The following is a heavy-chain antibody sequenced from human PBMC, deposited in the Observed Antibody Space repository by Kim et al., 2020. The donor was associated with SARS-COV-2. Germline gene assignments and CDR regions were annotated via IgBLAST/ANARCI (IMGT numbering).Heavy chain of an antibody. V-gene: IGHV7-4-1*02. D-gene: IGHD2-15*01. Sequence: QDFTGRFVFSLDTSVSTTYLQISSLRAEDTAVYYCARERVGSSGATFYFDHWGQGTLVTVSS. CDR3: ARERVGSSGATFYFDH. J-gene: IGHJ4*02.